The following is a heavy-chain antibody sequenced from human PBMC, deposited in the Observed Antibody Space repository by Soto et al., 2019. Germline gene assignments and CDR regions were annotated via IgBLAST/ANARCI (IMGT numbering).Heavy chain of an antibody. CDR2: IYYSGST. V-gene: IGHV4-39*01. J-gene: IGHJ2*01. Sequence: RQPPGKGLEWIGSIYYSGSTYYHPSLKSRVTVSVDTSKNQFSLKLSSVTAAFFFQAEDGIRAVRSFSAFLLNRSSDL. CDR3: GIRAVRSFSAFLLNRSSDL. D-gene: IGHD2-2*01.